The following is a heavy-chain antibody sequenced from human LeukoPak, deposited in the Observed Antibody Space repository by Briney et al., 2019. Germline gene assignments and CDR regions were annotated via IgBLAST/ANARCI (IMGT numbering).Heavy chain of an antibody. CDR1: GFIFSIYG. CDR3: ALRGGY. Sequence: GGSLTLFCGASGFIFSIYGKHGVRQARGKGLEWVAVISYDGSNKYYADSVKGRFTISRDNSKNTLYLQMNSLRAEDTAVYYCALRGGYWGQGTLVTVSS. CDR2: ISYDGSNK. D-gene: IGHD3-10*01. J-gene: IGHJ4*02. V-gene: IGHV3-30*03.